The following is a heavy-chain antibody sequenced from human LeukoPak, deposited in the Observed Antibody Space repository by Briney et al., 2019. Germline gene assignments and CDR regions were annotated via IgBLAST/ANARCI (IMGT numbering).Heavy chain of an antibody. V-gene: IGHV3-72*01. CDR1: GFTFSDHY. D-gene: IGHD4-11*01. Sequence: GGSLRLSCTASGFTFSDHYMDWVRQAPGKGLEWVGRTRNKANSYTTEYAASVKGRFTISRDDSKNSLYLQMNSLKTEDTAVYYCARNTYSKVYYYYYMDVWGKGTTVTVSS. J-gene: IGHJ6*03. CDR3: ARNTYSKVYYYYYMDV. CDR2: TRNKANSYTT.